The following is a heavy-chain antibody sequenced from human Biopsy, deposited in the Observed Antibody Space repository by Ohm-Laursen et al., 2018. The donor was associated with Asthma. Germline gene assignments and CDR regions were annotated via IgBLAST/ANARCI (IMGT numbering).Heavy chain of an antibody. Sequence: AASVKVSCKSLGGTFNTYVIGWVRQAPGQGLEWMGGINSVFGTTTYPQKFQDRVTITADDSTSTVYMELSILRSEDTAVYYCARKAGSCISRTCYSLDFWGQGTLVTVSS. CDR1: GGTFNTYV. CDR3: ARKAGSCISRTCYSLDF. V-gene: IGHV1-69*13. D-gene: IGHD2-2*01. J-gene: IGHJ4*02. CDR2: INSVFGTT.